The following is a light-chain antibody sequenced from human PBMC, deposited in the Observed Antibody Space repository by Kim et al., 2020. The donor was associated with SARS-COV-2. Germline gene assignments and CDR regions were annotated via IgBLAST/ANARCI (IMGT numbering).Light chain of an antibody. CDR2: DVS. J-gene: IGLJ1*01. Sequence: GRSITISCTGTSSDVGGYNYVSWYQQHPGKAPKLMIYDVSNRPSGVSNRFSGSKSGNTASLTISGLQADDEADYYCSSYTSSSTRVFGTGTKVTVL. CDR1: SSDVGGYNY. CDR3: SSYTSSSTRV. V-gene: IGLV2-14*03.